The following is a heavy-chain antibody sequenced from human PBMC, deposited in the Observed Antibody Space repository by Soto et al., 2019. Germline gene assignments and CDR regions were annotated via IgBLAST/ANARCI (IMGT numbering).Heavy chain of an antibody. CDR2: LSGSGGGK. Sequence: EVQLLESGGDMVQPGGSLRLSCVASGFTFSSYAMSWVRQSPGKGLEWVSSLSGSGGGKDYADSVVGRFTISRDNSKSTLYLEMTSLRAEDTAVFFCAKLSGYNAYDPHHHFESWGQGTLVTVSS. J-gene: IGHJ4*02. CDR1: GFTFSSYA. V-gene: IGHV3-23*01. D-gene: IGHD5-18*01. CDR3: AKLSGYNAYDPHHHFES.